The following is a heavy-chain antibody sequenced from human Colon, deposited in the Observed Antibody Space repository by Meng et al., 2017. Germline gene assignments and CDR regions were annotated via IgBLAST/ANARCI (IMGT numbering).Heavy chain of an antibody. V-gene: IGHV3-11*01. CDR3: ARDMSAAGALGFFDY. CDR2: ISSSGSTI. J-gene: IGHJ4*02. Sequence: VPLVEVGVGLVNPGGSLRLSCAASGFTFSNYYMSWFRQAPGKGLEWVSYISSSGSTIYFADSVKGRFTLSRDNAKNSLSLQMSGLRVEDTAVYYCARDMSAAGALGFFDYWGQGTLVTVSS. CDR1: GFTFSNYY. D-gene: IGHD6-13*01.